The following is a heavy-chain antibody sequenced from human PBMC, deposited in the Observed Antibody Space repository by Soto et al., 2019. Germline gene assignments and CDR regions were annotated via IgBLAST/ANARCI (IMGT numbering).Heavy chain of an antibody. CDR3: AKDPGYDFWSGRTYYYYYDGMDV. CDR1: GFTFSSYG. D-gene: IGHD3-3*01. J-gene: IGHJ6*02. CDR2: ISYDGSNK. V-gene: IGHV3-30*18. Sequence: GGSLRLSCAAPGFTFSSYGMHWVRQAPGKGLEWVAVISYDGSNKYYADSVKGRFTISRDNSKNTLYLQMNSLRAEDTAVYYCAKDPGYDFWSGRTYYYYYDGMDVWGQGTTVTVSS.